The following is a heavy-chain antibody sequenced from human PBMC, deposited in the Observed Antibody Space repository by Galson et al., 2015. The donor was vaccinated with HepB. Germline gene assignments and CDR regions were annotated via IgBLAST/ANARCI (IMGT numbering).Heavy chain of an antibody. CDR1: GFTSSSYW. Sequence: SLRLSCAASGFTSSSYWMSWVRQAPGKGLEWVANIKQDGSEKYYVDSVKGRLTISRDNAKNSLYLQMSSLRAEDTAVYYCARGPWGTYYYYYGMDVWGQGTTVTVSS. D-gene: IGHD1-1*01. CDR2: IKQDGSEK. CDR3: ARGPWGTYYYYYGMDV. J-gene: IGHJ6*02. V-gene: IGHV3-7*04.